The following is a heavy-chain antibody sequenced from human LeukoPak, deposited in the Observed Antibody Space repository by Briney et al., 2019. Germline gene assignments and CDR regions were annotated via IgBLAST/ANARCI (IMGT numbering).Heavy chain of an antibody. Sequence: SETLPLTCAVYGGSFRGYYWSWIRRPPGKGLEWIGEINHSGSTNYNPSLKSRVTISVDTSKNQFSLKLSSVTAADTAVYYCARGKRNVGSGSYLPLFDYWGQGTLVTVSS. CDR3: ARGKRNVGSGSYLPLFDY. D-gene: IGHD3-10*01. J-gene: IGHJ4*02. CDR2: INHSGST. CDR1: GGSFRGYY. V-gene: IGHV4-34*01.